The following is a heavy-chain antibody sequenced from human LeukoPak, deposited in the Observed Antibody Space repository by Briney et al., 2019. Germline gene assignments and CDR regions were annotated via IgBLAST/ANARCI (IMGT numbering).Heavy chain of an antibody. CDR1: GYSFTSYW. CDR2: IYPGDSDT. D-gene: IGHD1-26*01. CDR3: ARRSGSFQGDYNFDY. Sequence: GESLKISCKGSGYSFTSYWIAWGRHMPGKGLEWMGIIYPGDSDTRYSPSFQGQVTISADKSINTAYLQWSSLKASDTAMYYCARRSGSFQGDYNFDYWGQGTLVTVSS. J-gene: IGHJ4*02. V-gene: IGHV5-51*01.